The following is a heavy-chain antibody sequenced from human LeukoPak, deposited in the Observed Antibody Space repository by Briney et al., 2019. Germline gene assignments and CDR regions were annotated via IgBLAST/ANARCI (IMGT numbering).Heavy chain of an antibody. CDR1: GYTFTSYG. D-gene: IGHD5-18*01. CDR2: IIPIFGTA. Sequence: GASVKVSCKASGYTFTSYGTSWVRQAPGQGLEWMGGIIPIFGTANYAQKFQGRVTITADKSTSTAYMELSSLRSEDTAVYYCARVYSYGQDKYYFDYWGQGTLVTVSS. V-gene: IGHV1-69*06. CDR3: ARVYSYGQDKYYFDY. J-gene: IGHJ4*02.